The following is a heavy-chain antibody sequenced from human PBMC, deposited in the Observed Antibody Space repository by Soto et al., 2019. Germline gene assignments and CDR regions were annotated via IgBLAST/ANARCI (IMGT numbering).Heavy chain of an antibody. CDR3: AASCVGCGGFNYYGMDV. CDR2: IYYSGST. J-gene: IGHJ6*02. CDR1: GGSISSGCYY. Sequence: PSETLSVTCTVSGGSISSGCYYWSWISQHPGKGLEWIGYIYYSGSTYYNPSLKSRVTISVDTSKNQFSLKLSSVTAADTAVYYCAASCVGCGGFNYYGMDVWGQGTTVSVSS. D-gene: IGHD2-21*01. V-gene: IGHV4-31*03.